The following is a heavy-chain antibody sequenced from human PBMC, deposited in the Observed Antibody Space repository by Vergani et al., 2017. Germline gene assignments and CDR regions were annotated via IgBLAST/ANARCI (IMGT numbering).Heavy chain of an antibody. V-gene: IGHV4-39*01. CDR2: IYYSGST. CDR1: GGSISSSRYY. J-gene: IGHJ4*02. Sequence: QLQLQESGPGLVKPSETLSLTCTVSGGSISSSRYYWGWIRQPPGKGLEWIGSIYYSGSTYYNPSLKSRVTISVDTSKNQFSLKLSSVTAADTAVYYCARRGIAAPIDYWGQGTLVTVSS. D-gene: IGHD6-13*01. CDR3: ARRGIAAPIDY.